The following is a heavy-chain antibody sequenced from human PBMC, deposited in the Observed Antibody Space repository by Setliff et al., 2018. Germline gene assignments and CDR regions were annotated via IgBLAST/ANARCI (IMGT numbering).Heavy chain of an antibody. CDR2: IIPIFGTA. D-gene: IGHD3-3*01. V-gene: IGHV1-69*05. Sequence: SVKVSCKASGGTFSSYAISWVRQAPGQGLEWMGGIIPIFGTANYAQKFQGRVTITTDESTSTAYMELSSLRSEDTAVYYCARRRLSGYLPLDYWGQGTLVTVS. J-gene: IGHJ4*02. CDR1: GGTFSSYA. CDR3: ARRRLSGYLPLDY.